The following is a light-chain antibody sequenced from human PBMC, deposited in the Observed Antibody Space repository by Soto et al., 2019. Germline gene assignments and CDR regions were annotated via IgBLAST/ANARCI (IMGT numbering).Light chain of an antibody. J-gene: IGKJ2*01. CDR3: QQYGSSPYT. CDR1: QSVSSSY. CDR2: DAS. Sequence: IVLTQSRGTLSLSPGERATHSCRASQSVSSSYLAWYQQRPGQAPRLLIHDASSRSTGIPDRFSGSGSGTDFTLTVSRLEPEDFAVYYCQQYGSSPYTFGQGTKLEIK. V-gene: IGKV3-20*01.